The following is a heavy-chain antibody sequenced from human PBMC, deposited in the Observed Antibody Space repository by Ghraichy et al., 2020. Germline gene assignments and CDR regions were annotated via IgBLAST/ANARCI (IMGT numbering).Heavy chain of an antibody. V-gene: IGHV3-21*01. CDR3: ARFGGSYLSRYYFDY. Sequence: GGSLRLSCAASGFTFSSYSMNWVRQAPGKGLEWVSSISSSSSYIYYTDSVKGRFTISRDNAKNSLYLQMNSLRAEDTAVYYCARFGGSYLSRYYFDYWGQGTLVTVSS. CDR1: GFTFSSYS. D-gene: IGHD1-26*01. J-gene: IGHJ4*02. CDR2: ISSSSSYI.